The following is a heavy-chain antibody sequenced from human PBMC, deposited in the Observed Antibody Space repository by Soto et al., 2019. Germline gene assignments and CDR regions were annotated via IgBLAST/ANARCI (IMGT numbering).Heavy chain of an antibody. CDR2: ISYDGSNK. Sequence: QVQLVESGGGVVQPGRSLRLSCAASGFTFSSYAMHWVRQAPGKGLEWVAVISYDGSNKYYADSVKGRFTISRDNSKNTLYLQMNSLRAEDTAVYYCARDHSVQSYSGSYYFYYGMDVWGQGTTVTVSS. CDR1: GFTFSSYA. CDR3: ARDHSVQSYSGSYYFYYGMDV. D-gene: IGHD1-26*01. V-gene: IGHV3-30-3*01. J-gene: IGHJ6*02.